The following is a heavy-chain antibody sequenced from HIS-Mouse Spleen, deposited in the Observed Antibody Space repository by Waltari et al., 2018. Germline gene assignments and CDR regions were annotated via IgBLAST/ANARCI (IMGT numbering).Heavy chain of an antibody. CDR1: SSYA. CDR2: ISYDGSNK. V-gene: IGHV3-30*04. D-gene: IGHD2-2*02. J-gene: IGHJ1*01. CDR3: ARRVPYTQH. Sequence: SSYAMHWVRQAPGKGLEWVAVISYDGSNKYYADSVKGRFTISRDNSKNTLYLQMNSLRAEDTAVYYCARRVPYTQHWGQGTLVTVSS.